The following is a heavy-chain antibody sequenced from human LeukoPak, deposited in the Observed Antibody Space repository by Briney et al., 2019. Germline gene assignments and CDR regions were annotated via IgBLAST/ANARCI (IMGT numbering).Heavy chain of an antibody. D-gene: IGHD6-13*01. Sequence: SETLSLTCTVSGGSISSSNYYWGWIRQPPGKGLEWIGYIYFSGTTKYNPSLESRVTISVDTSKNQFSLKLSSVTAADTAVYYCARRRAEGGSNGHYNWFDPWGQGILVTVSS. CDR1: GGSISSSNYY. CDR3: ARRRAEGGSNGHYNWFDP. V-gene: IGHV4-61*05. CDR2: IYFSGTT. J-gene: IGHJ5*02.